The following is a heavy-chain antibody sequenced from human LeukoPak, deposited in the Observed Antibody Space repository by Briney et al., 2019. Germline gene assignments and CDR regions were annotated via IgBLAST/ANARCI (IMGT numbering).Heavy chain of an antibody. CDR3: ARGAYYYED. CDR2: ISSSSSAI. CDR1: GFTFSSHS. J-gene: IGHJ4*02. D-gene: IGHD3-22*01. Sequence: GGSLRLSCAASGFTFSSHSMNWVRQAPGKGLEWVSYISSSSSAIYYADSVKGRFTISRDNAKNSLYLQMNSLRAEDTAVYYCARGAYYYEDWGQGTLVTVSS. V-gene: IGHV3-48*01.